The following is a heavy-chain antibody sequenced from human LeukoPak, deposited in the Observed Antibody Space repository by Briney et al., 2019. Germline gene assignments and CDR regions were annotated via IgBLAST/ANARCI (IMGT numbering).Heavy chain of an antibody. D-gene: IGHD3-22*01. CDR3: ARHVPSSDYYDSSGYYQAEYYFDY. Sequence: SETLSLTCTVSGGSISSYYWSWIRQPPGKGLEWIGYIYYSGSTNYNPSLKSRVTISVDTSKNQFSLELSSVTAADTAVYYCARHVPSSDYYDSSGYYQAEYYFDYWGQGTLVTVSS. V-gene: IGHV4-59*08. CDR1: GGSISSYY. CDR2: IYYSGST. J-gene: IGHJ4*02.